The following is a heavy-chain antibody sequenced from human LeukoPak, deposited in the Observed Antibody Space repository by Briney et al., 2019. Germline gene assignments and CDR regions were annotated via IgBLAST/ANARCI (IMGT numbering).Heavy chain of an antibody. V-gene: IGHV4-34*01. J-gene: IGHJ6*02. Sequence: SETLSLTCVVYGGSLSGYYWNWIRQPPGKGLEWIGEINQSGNTNYNPSLESRVTISVDTSKNQFFLNLNSVTAADTAAYYCAREGGEGGDYPYYYYGMDVWGQGTTVTVSS. CDR1: GGSLSGYY. CDR3: AREGGEGGDYPYYYYGMDV. D-gene: IGHD4-17*01. CDR2: INQSGNT.